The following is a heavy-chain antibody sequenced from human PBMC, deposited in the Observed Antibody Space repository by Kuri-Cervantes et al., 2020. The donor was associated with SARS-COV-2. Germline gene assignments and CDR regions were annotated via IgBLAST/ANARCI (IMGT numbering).Heavy chain of an antibody. CDR1: GGTFSSYA. CDR3: ASKTYYYDSSGYYPDHSWYFDL. J-gene: IGHJ2*01. V-gene: IGHV1-69*05. D-gene: IGHD3-22*01. Sequence: PVKVSCKASGGTFSSYAISWVRQAPGQGLEWMGGIIPIFGTANYAQKFQGRVTITTDESTSTAYMELSSLRSEDTAVYYCASKTYYYDSSGYYPDHSWYFDLWGRGTLVTVSS. CDR2: IIPIFGTA.